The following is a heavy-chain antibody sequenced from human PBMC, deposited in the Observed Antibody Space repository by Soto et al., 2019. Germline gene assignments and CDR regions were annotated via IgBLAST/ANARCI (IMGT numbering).Heavy chain of an antibody. J-gene: IGHJ5*02. CDR3: ARVVGALGHWFDP. Sequence: QVQLVQSGAEVKKPGASVKVSCKASGYTFTSYGLSWVRQAPGQGLEWMGRISAYNYNTNYAQKLQGRVTMTTDTSTSKAYMELRSLGSDDTAGYYCARVVGALGHWFDPWGQGTLVTVSS. V-gene: IGHV1-18*01. D-gene: IGHD1-26*01. CDR2: ISAYNYNT. CDR1: GYTFTSYG.